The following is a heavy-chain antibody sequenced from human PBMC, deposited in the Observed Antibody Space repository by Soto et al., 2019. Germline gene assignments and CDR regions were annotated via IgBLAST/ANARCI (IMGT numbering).Heavy chain of an antibody. J-gene: IGHJ6*02. CDR2: IPQDGVDG. D-gene: IGHD2-21*02. V-gene: IGHV3-7*03. Sequence: GGSLRLSCEVSGFIFSMYSMSWVRQTPGKGLEWVAKIPQDGVDGHYADAVKGRFTISRDNGKNSLYLQMNNLRAEDTTVYYCARDHLILPAHDFFYGSDVWGRGATVTVSS. CDR3: ARDHLILPAHDFFYGSDV. CDR1: GFIFSMYS.